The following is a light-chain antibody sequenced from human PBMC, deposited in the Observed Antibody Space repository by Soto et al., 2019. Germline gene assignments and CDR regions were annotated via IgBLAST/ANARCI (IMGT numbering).Light chain of an antibody. V-gene: IGKV1-9*01. CDR1: HDISTY. CDR2: EAS. J-gene: IGKJ5*01. CDR3: QQLNTLPFT. Sequence: DIQMTQSPSTLSASVGDRVTITCRASHDISTYLAWYQQKPGKAPKLMIYEASTLQSGVPSRFSGSGSGTEFTLTISGLLPEDFATYHCQQLNTLPFTFGQGTRRESK.